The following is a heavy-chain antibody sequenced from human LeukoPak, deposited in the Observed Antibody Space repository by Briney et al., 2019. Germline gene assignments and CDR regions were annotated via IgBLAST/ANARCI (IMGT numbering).Heavy chain of an antibody. CDR3: ARCDGTMVRGVRFDP. Sequence: PRETPKITLMGSRYSVTSYWIGWVRQIPGKGLERGWIIYTGDSDPRYSPSFKGQVTISADKSISTAYLQWSSLKASDTAMYYCARCDGTMVRGVRFDPWGQGTLVSVSS. D-gene: IGHD3-10*01. V-gene: IGHV5-51*01. CDR2: IYTGDSDP. J-gene: IGHJ5*02. CDR1: RYSVTSYW.